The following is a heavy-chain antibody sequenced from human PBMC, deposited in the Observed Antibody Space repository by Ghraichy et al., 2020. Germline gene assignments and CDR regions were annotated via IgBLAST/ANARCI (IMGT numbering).Heavy chain of an antibody. CDR1: GFTFTTNA. D-gene: IGHD3/OR15-3a*01. V-gene: IGHV3-23*01. CDR3: AKVSDFWTGYYES. J-gene: IGHJ5*02. Sequence: GESLNISCAASGFTFTTNAMTWVRQAPGKGLEWVSTITGSGYNTFYADSVKGRFRISRDNSKNALSLQMNSLRADDTALYYCAKVSDFWTGYYESWGQGTLVTVSS. CDR2: ITGSGYNT.